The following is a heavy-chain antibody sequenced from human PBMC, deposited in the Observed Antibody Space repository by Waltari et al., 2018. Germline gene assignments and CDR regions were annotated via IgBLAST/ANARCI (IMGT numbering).Heavy chain of an antibody. D-gene: IGHD1-26*01. CDR3: ARWATVGIPFYFDL. CDR1: GFTVSSTY. V-gene: IGHV3-66*02. Sequence: EVQLVESGGGLVQPGGSLRLSCAASGFTVSSTYMNWVRQAPGKGVEWVSVSESGGSTYYSDSVKGRFTISRDNSKNTVYLQMNSLRAEDTAVYYCARWATVGIPFYFDLWGQGTLVTVSS. J-gene: IGHJ4*02. CDR2: SESGGST.